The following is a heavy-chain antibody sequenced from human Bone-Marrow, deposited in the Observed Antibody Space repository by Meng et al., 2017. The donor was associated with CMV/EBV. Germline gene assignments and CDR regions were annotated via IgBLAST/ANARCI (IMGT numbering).Heavy chain of an antibody. CDR2: IRSKAYGGTT. V-gene: IGHV3-49*04. J-gene: IGHJ3*02. CDR3: ARVTRLRYFGLGDAFDI. D-gene: IGHD3-9*01. Sequence: GESLKISCAASEFTFGDYAMSWVRQAPGKGLEWVGFIRSKAYGGTTEYAASVKGRFTISRDNAKNSLYLQMNSLRAEDTAVYYCARVTRLRYFGLGDAFDIWGQGTMVTVSS. CDR1: EFTFGDYA.